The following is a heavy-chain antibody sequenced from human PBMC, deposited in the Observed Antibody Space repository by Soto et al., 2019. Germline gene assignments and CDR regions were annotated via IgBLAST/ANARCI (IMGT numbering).Heavy chain of an antibody. CDR1: GGSIRSSSY. Sequence: SETLSLTCAVSGGSIRSSSYWGWIRQPPGKGLEWIGSIYSIGSSYYNPSLKGRVTISADTSKNQFSLNLISVTAADTAVYYCRRSSRYSTDVWGQGTTVTVSS. J-gene: IGHJ6*02. CDR2: IYSIGSS. V-gene: IGHV4-39*01. CDR3: RRSSRYSTDV. D-gene: IGHD2-2*01.